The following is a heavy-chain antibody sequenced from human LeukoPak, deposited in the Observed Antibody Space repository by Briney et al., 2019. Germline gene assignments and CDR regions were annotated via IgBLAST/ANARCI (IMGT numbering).Heavy chain of an antibody. D-gene: IGHD4-17*01. J-gene: IGHJ6*02. CDR3: ARGYGDPSPSYYYYGMDV. Sequence: VXQAXXXGXEWMGWMNPNSGNTGYAQKFQGRVTMTRNTSISTAYMELSSLRSEDTAVYYCARGYGDPSPSYYYYGMDVWGQGTTVTVSS. CDR2: MNPNSGNT. V-gene: IGHV1-8*01.